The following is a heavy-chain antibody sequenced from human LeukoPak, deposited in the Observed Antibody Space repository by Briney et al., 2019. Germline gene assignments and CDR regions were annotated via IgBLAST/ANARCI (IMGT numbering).Heavy chain of an antibody. CDR3: ARDSFGVVTAPFDY. CDR1: GFTFSSYG. J-gene: IGHJ4*02. Sequence: GGSLRLSCAASGFTFSSYGMHWVRQAPGKGLEWVAVISYDGSNKYYADSVKGRFTISRDNARNALYLQMNSLRAEDTAVYYCARDSFGVVTAPFDYWGQGTLVTVS. V-gene: IGHV3-30*03. D-gene: IGHD3-3*01. CDR2: ISYDGSNK.